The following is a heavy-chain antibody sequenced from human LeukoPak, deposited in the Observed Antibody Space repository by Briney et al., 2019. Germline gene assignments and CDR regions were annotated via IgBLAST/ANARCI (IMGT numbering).Heavy chain of an antibody. D-gene: IGHD4/OR15-4a*01. Sequence: SETLSLTCTVSGGSISSSSYYWGWIRQPPGKGLGWIGIIYYSGSTYYNPSLNSRVTISVDTSKNQFSLKLSSVTAADTAVYYCAMTGGAYSYMDVWGKGTTVTVSS. J-gene: IGHJ6*03. CDR3: AMTGGAYSYMDV. CDR2: IYYSGST. CDR1: GGSISSSSYY. V-gene: IGHV4-39*01.